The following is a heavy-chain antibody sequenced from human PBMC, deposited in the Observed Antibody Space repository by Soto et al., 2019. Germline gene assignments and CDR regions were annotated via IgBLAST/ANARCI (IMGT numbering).Heavy chain of an antibody. Sequence: GASVKVSCKASGYTFTGYYMHWVRQAPGQGLEWMGWINPNSGGTNYAQKFQGRVTMTRDTSISTAYMELSRLRSDDTAVYYCARGYCSSTSCYKDYYYGMDVWGQGTTVTVSS. J-gene: IGHJ6*02. V-gene: IGHV1-2*02. CDR1: GYTFTGYY. CDR3: ARGYCSSTSCYKDYYYGMDV. D-gene: IGHD2-2*02. CDR2: INPNSGGT.